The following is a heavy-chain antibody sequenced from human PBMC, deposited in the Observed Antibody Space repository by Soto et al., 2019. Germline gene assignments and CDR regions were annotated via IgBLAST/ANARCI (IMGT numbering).Heavy chain of an antibody. Sequence: SETLSLTCTVSGGSISSYYWSWIRQPPGKGLEWIGYIYYSGSTNYNPSLQSRVTMSVDTSKNQFSLKLTSVTAADMAVYYCARRYGRALDIWGKGTMVT. CDR3: ARRYGRALDI. CDR1: GGSISSYY. V-gene: IGHV4-59*01. D-gene: IGHD4-17*01. CDR2: IYYSGST. J-gene: IGHJ3*02.